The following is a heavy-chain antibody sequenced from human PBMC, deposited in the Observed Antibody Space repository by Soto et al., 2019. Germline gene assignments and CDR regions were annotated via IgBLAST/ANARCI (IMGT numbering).Heavy chain of an antibody. D-gene: IGHD2-2*01. CDR3: AREMNQLLGYYYYGMDV. Sequence: PGGSLRLSCAASGFTFSSYWMSWVRQAPGKGLEWVANIKQDGSEKYYVDSVKGRFTISRDNAKNSLYLQMNSLRAEDTAVYYCAREMNQLLGYYYYGMDVWGQGTTVTVSS. CDR2: IKQDGSEK. J-gene: IGHJ6*02. V-gene: IGHV3-7*01. CDR1: GFTFSSYW.